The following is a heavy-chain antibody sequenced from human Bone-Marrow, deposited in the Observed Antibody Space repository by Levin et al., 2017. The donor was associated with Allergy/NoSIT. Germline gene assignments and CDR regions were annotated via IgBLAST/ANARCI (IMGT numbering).Heavy chain of an antibody. CDR3: ARAKSNYYGMGV. Sequence: GGSLRLSCAASGFTFSSYSMNWVRQAPGKGLEWVSYISSSGSATYYADSVKGRFTISRDNAKNSLFLQMNSLRDEDTAVYYCARAKSNYYGMGVWGQGTRVTVSS. CDR2: ISSSGSAT. V-gene: IGHV3-48*02. CDR1: GFTFSSYS. J-gene: IGHJ6*02.